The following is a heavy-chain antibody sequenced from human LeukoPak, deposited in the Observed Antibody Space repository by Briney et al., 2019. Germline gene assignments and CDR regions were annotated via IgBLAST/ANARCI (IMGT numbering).Heavy chain of an antibody. D-gene: IGHD3-3*01. J-gene: IGHJ4*02. Sequence: GGSLRLSCAASGFTFSSYAMSWVRQAPGKGLEWVSAXSGSGGSAYYADXXXGRFTISRDNSKNTLYLQMNSLRAEDTAVYYXXRXXVGSGXXXLDYWGQGTLVTVSS. CDR2: XSGSGGSA. CDR1: GFTFSSYA. V-gene: IGHV3-23*01. CDR3: XRXXVGSGXXXLDY.